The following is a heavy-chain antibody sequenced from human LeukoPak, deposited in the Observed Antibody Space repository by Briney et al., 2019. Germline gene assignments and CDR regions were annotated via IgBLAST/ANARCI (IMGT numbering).Heavy chain of an antibody. V-gene: IGHV1-8*01. D-gene: IGHD3-10*01. CDR2: MNPNSGNT. CDR1: GYTFTSYD. Sequence: ASVKVSCKASGYTFTSYDINWVRQATGQGLEWMGWMNPNSGNTGYAQKFQGRVTMTRNTSISTAYMELSSLRSEDTAVYYCARVYGSGSHFYYYYYMDVWGKGTTVTTSS. J-gene: IGHJ6*03. CDR3: ARVYGSGSHFYYYYYMDV.